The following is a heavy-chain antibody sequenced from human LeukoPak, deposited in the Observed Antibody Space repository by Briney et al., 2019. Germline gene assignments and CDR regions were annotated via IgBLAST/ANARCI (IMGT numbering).Heavy chain of an antibody. CDR3: TTGNFWSGYYTDY. Sequence: PGGSLRLSCAASGFTFSSYAMSWVRQAPGKGLEWVGRIKSKTDGGTTDYAAPVKGRFTTSRDDSKNTLYLQMNSLKTEDTAVYYCTTGNFWSGYYTDYWGQGTLVTVSS. V-gene: IGHV3-15*01. CDR2: IKSKTDGGTT. D-gene: IGHD3-3*01. J-gene: IGHJ4*02. CDR1: GFTFSSYA.